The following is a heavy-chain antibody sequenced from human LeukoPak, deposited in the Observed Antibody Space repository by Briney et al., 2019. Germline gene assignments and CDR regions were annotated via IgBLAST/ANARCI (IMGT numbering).Heavy chain of an antibody. J-gene: IGHJ4*02. Sequence: SVKVSCKASGGTFSSYAISWVRQAPGQGLEWMGGIIPIFGTANYAQKFQGRVTITTDESTSTAYMELSGLRSEDTAVYYCARAFFGDYSNYYFDYWGQGTLVTVSS. CDR1: GGTFSSYA. D-gene: IGHD4-11*01. CDR2: IIPIFGTA. V-gene: IGHV1-69*05. CDR3: ARAFFGDYSNYYFDY.